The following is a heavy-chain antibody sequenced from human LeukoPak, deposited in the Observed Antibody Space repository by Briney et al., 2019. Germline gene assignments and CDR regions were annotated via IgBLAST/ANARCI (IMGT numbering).Heavy chain of an antibody. V-gene: IGHV3-21*01. Sequence: GRSLRLSCAASGFTFSSYAMSWVRQPPGKGLEWVSSISSSSTYIYYADSVKGRFTISRDNDKNSLYLQMNRLRAEDTAVYYCAKAIVGATSFDYWGEGTLVTVSS. J-gene: IGHJ4*02. D-gene: IGHD1-26*01. CDR3: AKAIVGATSFDY. CDR2: ISSSSTYI. CDR1: GFTFSSYA.